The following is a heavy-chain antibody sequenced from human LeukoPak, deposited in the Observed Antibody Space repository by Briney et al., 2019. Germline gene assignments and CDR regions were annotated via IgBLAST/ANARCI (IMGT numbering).Heavy chain of an antibody. Sequence: GGSLRLSCAASGFTFDDYGMSWVRQAPGKGLEWVSGINWNGGSTGYADSVKGRFTISRDNAKNSLYLQMNSLRAEDTALYYCASCSGDRSGYGTLDYWGQGTLVTVSS. J-gene: IGHJ4*02. V-gene: IGHV3-20*04. D-gene: IGHD3-22*01. CDR1: GFTFDDYG. CDR3: ASCSGDRSGYGTLDY. CDR2: INWNGGST.